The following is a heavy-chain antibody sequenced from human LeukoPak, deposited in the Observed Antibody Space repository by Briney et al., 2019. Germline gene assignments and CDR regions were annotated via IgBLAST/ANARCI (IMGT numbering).Heavy chain of an antibody. CDR2: INPHSGGT. J-gene: IGHJ4*02. CDR3: VRDYGSSRSFDY. Sequence: ASVKVSCKASGYTFTGYYMHWVRQAPGQGLEWMGWINPHSGGTNYGQHFQGRVTMTRDMSISTAYMELSRLTSDDMAVYYCVRDYGSSRSFDYWGQGTLVTVSS. D-gene: IGHD6-19*01. V-gene: IGHV1-2*02. CDR1: GYTFTGYY.